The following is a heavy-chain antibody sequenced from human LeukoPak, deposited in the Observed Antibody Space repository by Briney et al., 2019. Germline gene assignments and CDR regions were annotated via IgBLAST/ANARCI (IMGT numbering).Heavy chain of an antibody. J-gene: IGHJ4*02. D-gene: IGHD2-15*01. CDR3: ARLPCSGGSCYPAT. CDR2: IWYDGSNK. V-gene: IGHV3-33*01. Sequence: GGSLRLSCAASGFTFSSYGMHWVRQAPGKGLEWVAVIWYDGSNKYYADSVKGRFTIFRDNSKNTLYLQMNSLRAEDTAVYYCARLPCSGGSCYPATWGQGTLVTVSS. CDR1: GFTFSSYG.